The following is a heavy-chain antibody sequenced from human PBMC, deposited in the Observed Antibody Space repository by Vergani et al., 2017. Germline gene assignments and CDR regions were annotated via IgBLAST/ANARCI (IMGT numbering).Heavy chain of an antibody. CDR3: ARDNGRTVTTSAGFDP. D-gene: IGHD4-17*01. CDR2: INPNSGGT. CDR1: GYTFTGYY. Sequence: QVQLVQSGAEVKKPGASVKVSCKASGYTFTGYYMHWVRQAPGQGLEWMGWINPNSGGTNYAQKFQGRVTMTRDTSISTAYMELSRLRSDDTAVYYCARDNGRTVTTSAGFDPWGQGTLVTVSS. V-gene: IGHV1-2*02. J-gene: IGHJ5*02.